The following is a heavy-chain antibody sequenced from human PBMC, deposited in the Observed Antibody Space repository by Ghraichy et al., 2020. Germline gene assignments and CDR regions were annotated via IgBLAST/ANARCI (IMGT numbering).Heavy chain of an antibody. V-gene: IGHV3-48*02. CDR1: GFTFSSYS. CDR2: ISSTSGTI. CDR3: ARGFRLPIPGNY. J-gene: IGHJ4*02. D-gene: IGHD3-16*01. Sequence: GGSLRLSCAASGFTFSSYSINWVRQAPGKGLEWVSYISSTSGTISYANSVKGRFTISRDNAKNSLYLQMNSLRDEDTAVYYCARGFRLPIPGNYWGQGTLVTVSS.